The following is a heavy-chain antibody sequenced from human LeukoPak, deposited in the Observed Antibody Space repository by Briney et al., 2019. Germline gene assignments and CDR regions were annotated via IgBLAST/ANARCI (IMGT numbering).Heavy chain of an antibody. J-gene: IGHJ3*02. CDR2: VYWTDDE. Sequence: SGPTLVNPTRTLTLTCTFSGSSLTTNGVGVGWIRQPPGGGLEWLAVVYWTDDERYRPSLQSRLSITKDTSKNQVLLTMTDMDPVDTGTYYCAHRTMTTAGAFDIWGQGTMVTVSS. V-gene: IGHV2-5*01. D-gene: IGHD1-1*01. CDR1: GSSLTTNGVG. CDR3: AHRTMTTAGAFDI.